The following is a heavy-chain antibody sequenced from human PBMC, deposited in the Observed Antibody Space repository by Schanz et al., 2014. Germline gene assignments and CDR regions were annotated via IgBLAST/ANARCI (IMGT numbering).Heavy chain of an antibody. CDR1: GFIFSNSW. CDR2: IKQDGSEK. J-gene: IGHJ4*02. Sequence: GQLVDSGGGLVKPGGSLRLSCAASGFIFSNSWMSWVRQAPGKGLEWVANIKQDGSEKYYVDSVKGRFTISRDNAKNSLYLQMNSLTAEDTAVYYCAYYDVLTGFDYWGQGTQVTVSS. CDR3: AYYDVLTGFDY. D-gene: IGHD3-9*01. V-gene: IGHV3-7*03.